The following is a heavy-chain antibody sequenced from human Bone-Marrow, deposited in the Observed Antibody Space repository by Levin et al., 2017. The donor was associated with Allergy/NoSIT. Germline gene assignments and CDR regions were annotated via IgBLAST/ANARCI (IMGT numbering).Heavy chain of an antibody. Sequence: TTGGSLRLSCKASGGSLNNYAISWVRQAPGQGLEWMGGIIPSFGATNYAQTFQDRVTITADESTNRAYMELRGLRSEDTAVYYCARGVRFLEWLSNPRHYYYYGMDVWGQGTTVTVSS. CDR1: GGSLNNYA. J-gene: IGHJ6*02. CDR3: ARGVRFLEWLSNPRHYYYYGMDV. CDR2: IIPSFGAT. V-gene: IGHV1-69*01. D-gene: IGHD3-3*01.